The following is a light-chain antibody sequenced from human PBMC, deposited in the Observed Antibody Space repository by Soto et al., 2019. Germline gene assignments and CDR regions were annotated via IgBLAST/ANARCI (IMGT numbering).Light chain of an antibody. Sequence: QPVLTQSPSASASLGASVKLTCTLSSGHSSYAIAWHQQQPEKGPRYLMKLNSDGSHTKGDGIPDRFSGSSSGAERYLTISSLQSEDEADYYCQTWGTGGVVFGGGIQLTVL. CDR2: LNSDGSH. CDR1: SGHSSYA. J-gene: IGLJ3*02. V-gene: IGLV4-69*01. CDR3: QTWGTGGVV.